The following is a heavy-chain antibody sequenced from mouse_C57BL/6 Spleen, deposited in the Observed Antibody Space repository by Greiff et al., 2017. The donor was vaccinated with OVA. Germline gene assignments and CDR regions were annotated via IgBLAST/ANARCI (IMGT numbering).Heavy chain of an antibody. CDR2: IYPGSGST. V-gene: IGHV1-55*01. CDR3: ATIYYGNSYYFDY. CDR1: GYTFTSYW. J-gene: IGHJ2*01. Sequence: VQLQQPGAELVKPGASVKMSCKASGYTFTSYWITWVKQRPGQGLEWIGDIYPGSGSTNYNEKFKSKATLTVDTSSSTAYMQLSSLTSEDSAVYYCATIYYGNSYYFDYWGQGTTLTVSS. D-gene: IGHD2-1*01.